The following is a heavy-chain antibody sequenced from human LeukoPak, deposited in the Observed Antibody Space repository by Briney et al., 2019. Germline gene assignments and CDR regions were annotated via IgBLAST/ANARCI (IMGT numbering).Heavy chain of an antibody. V-gene: IGHV3-33*01. J-gene: IGHJ4*02. Sequence: GGSLRLSCAASGFTFRTYGMHWVRQAPGKGLEWVAIIWYDGTNEYYADSVKGRFTISRDNSKNTLYLQMNSLRAEDTAVYYCARGQVDYWGQGTLVTVSS. CDR3: ARGQVDY. CDR2: IWYDGTNE. CDR1: GFTFRTYG.